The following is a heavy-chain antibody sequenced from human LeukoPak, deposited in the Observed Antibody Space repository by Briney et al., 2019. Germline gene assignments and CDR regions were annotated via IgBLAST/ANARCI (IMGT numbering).Heavy chain of an antibody. Sequence: SETLSLTCTVSGDSISNYYWNWIRRPPGKGLEWVCHISYTDGTKYNPSLQSRVTISMDTSKNQFSLNLKSVTAADTAIYYCARRVTMSAAGVPDTWLDPWGQGILVTVSS. D-gene: IGHD2-8*01. V-gene: IGHV4-59*08. CDR1: GDSISNYY. J-gene: IGHJ5*02. CDR3: ARRVTMSAAGVPDTWLDP. CDR2: ISYTDGT.